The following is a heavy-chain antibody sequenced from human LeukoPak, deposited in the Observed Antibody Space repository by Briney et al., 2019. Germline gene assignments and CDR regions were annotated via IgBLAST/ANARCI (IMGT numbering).Heavy chain of an antibody. J-gene: IGHJ4*02. V-gene: IGHV3-9*01. CDR2: VSWNSISI. CDR1: GFTFDDYA. CDR3: ASDTGDYYDSKEVDY. D-gene: IGHD3-22*01. Sequence: GGSLRLSCAASGFTFDDYAMHWVRQVPGKGLEWVSGVSWNSISIGYADSVKGRFTISRDNAKNSLYLQMNSLRAEDTAVYYCASDTGDYYDSKEVDYWGQGTLSPSPQ.